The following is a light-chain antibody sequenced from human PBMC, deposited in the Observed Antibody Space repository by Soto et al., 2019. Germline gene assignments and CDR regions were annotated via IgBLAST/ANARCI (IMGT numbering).Light chain of an antibody. CDR2: EAS. Sequence: DIQMTQSPSSLSASVGDRVTITCQASQDIKNYLNWYQQKPGKAPQLLIYEASNLETGVPSRFRGSGSGRSFTFTISSLQPEDLATYYCQQCDDFITFGGGTRMEIK. CDR1: QDIKNY. J-gene: IGKJ4*01. V-gene: IGKV1-33*01. CDR3: QQCDDFIT.